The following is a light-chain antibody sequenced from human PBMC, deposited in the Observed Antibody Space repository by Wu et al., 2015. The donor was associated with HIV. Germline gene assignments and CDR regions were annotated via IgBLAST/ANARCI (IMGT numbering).Light chain of an antibody. CDR3: HQYDNWPPWT. Sequence: EVVMTQSPATLSVSPGERATLSCRASQSVGRNLAWYQQKLGQPPRLLIYGASTRATGVPARFSGSGSGADFTLTISSMQPEDFAVYYCHQYDNWPPWTFGQGTKVEIK. J-gene: IGKJ1*01. V-gene: IGKV3-15*01. CDR1: QSVGRN. CDR2: GAS.